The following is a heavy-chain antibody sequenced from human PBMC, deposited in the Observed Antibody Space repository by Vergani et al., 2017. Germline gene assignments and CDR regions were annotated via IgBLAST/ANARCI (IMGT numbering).Heavy chain of an antibody. V-gene: IGHV3-23*01. D-gene: IGHD2-15*01. CDR1: GLTFSSYA. CDR3: AKDPSYYCSGGSCDFDY. Sequence: EVQLLESGGGLVQPGGSLRLSCAASGLTFSSYAMSWVRQAPGKGLEWVSAISGSGGSTYYADSVKGRFTISRDNSKNTLYLQMNSLRAEDTAVYYCAKDPSYYCSGGSCDFDYWGQGTLVTVSS. CDR2: ISGSGGST. J-gene: IGHJ4*02.